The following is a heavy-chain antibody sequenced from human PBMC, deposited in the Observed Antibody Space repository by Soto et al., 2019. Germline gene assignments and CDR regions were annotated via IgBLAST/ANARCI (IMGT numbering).Heavy chain of an antibody. V-gene: IGHV1-2*02. D-gene: IGHD4-17*01. Sequence: QVQLVQSGAEVKKPGASVKVSCKPFGYSFTAYYIHWVRQAPGQGLECMGWVDPRSGATKYAQRFQGRVIMTRDTSVHTLYMALSGLTSDDTAGYYCATADFGAYAFWGQGTLVTVST. CDR2: VDPRSGAT. CDR3: ATADFGAYAF. CDR1: GYSFTAYY. J-gene: IGHJ4*01.